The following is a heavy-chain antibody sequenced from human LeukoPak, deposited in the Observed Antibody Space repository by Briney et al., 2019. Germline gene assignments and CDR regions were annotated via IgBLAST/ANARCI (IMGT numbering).Heavy chain of an antibody. Sequence: GGSLRLSCAVSGFTLSSYTMNWVRQAPGKGLEWVSFISGSSSYIYYADSVKGRFTISRDNAENSLYLQMNSLRVEDTAVYYCARGPGGVVPYAFDIWGQGTMVTVSS. CDR3: ARGPGGVVPYAFDI. CDR2: ISGSSSYI. V-gene: IGHV3-21*01. J-gene: IGHJ3*02. CDR1: GFTLSSYT. D-gene: IGHD2-15*01.